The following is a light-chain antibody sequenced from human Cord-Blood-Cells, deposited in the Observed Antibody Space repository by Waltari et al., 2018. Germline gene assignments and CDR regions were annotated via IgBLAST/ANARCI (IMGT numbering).Light chain of an antibody. J-gene: IGKJ1*01. CDR2: GAS. CDR3: QQYGSSPWT. Sequence: ESVLTQSPGTLSLSPGERATLSCRASRSVSSSYLAWYQQKPGQAPRLLIDGASCRAPGIPDRCRGSVSGTDFTLTISRLEPEDCAVYYCQQYGSSPWTFGQGTKVEIK. CDR1: RSVSSSY. V-gene: IGKV3-20*01.